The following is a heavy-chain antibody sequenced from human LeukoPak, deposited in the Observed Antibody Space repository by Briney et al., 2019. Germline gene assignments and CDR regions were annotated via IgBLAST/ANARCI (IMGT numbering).Heavy chain of an antibody. Sequence: GGSLRLSCAASGFTFKLYWMHWVRQVPGKRPVWVSRINDDGSDTIYADSVRGRFTISRDDAKNTVYLQMNNLRAEDTAVYYCVRGGPSTWPWGREPWVTVSS. V-gene: IGHV3-74*01. J-gene: IGHJ5*02. CDR1: GFTFKLYW. CDR2: INDDGSDT. CDR3: VRGGPSTWP.